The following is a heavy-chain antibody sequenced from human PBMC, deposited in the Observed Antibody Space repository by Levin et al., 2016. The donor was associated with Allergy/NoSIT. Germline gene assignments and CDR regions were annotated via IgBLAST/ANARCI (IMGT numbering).Heavy chain of an antibody. CDR2: INPNSGGT. Sequence: WVRQAPGQGLEWMGWINPNSGGTNYAQKFQGRVTMTRDTSISTAYMELSRLRSDDTAVYYCASLSPGYSKGHYFDYWGQGTLVTVSS. V-gene: IGHV1-2*02. J-gene: IGHJ4*02. D-gene: IGHD6-13*01. CDR3: ASLSPGYSKGHYFDY.